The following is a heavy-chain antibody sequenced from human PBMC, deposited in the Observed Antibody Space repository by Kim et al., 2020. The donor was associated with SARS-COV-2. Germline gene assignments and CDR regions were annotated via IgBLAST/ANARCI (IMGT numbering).Heavy chain of an antibody. Sequence: SETLSLTCAVYGGSFSGYYWSWIRQPPGKGLEWIGEINHSGSTNYNPSLKSRVTISVDTSKNQFSLKLSSVTAADTAVYYCARGGKAKGSGSYGFDPWGQGTLVTVSS. CDR1: GGSFSGYY. CDR3: ARGGKAKGSGSYGFDP. V-gene: IGHV4-34*01. CDR2: INHSGST. D-gene: IGHD3-10*01. J-gene: IGHJ5*02.